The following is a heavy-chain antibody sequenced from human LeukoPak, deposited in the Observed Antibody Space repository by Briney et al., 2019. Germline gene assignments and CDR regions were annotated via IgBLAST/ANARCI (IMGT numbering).Heavy chain of an antibody. D-gene: IGHD4-17*01. Sequence: PGGSLRLSCAASGFTFDDYAMHWVRQAPGKGLEWVSGISWNSGSIGYADSVKGRFTISRDNAKNSLYLQMNSLRAEDTALYYCAKAPDLRGYFDYWGQGTLVTVSS. CDR1: GFTFDDYA. J-gene: IGHJ4*02. V-gene: IGHV3-9*01. CDR2: ISWNSGSI. CDR3: AKAPDLRGYFDY.